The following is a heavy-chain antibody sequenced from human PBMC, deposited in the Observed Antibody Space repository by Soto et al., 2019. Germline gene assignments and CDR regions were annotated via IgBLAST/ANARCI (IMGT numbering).Heavy chain of an antibody. CDR3: ARDPSYCSSTSCYFGSHWFDV. D-gene: IGHD2-2*01. Sequence: SVNVSCKASGGTFSSYAISWVRQAPGQGLEWMGGIIPIFGTANYAQKFQGRVTITADKSTSTAYMELTSLRSEDTAVYYCARDPSYCSSTSCYFGSHWFDVWGQGTLVTVSS. J-gene: IGHJ5*02. CDR1: GGTFSSYA. CDR2: IIPIFGTA. V-gene: IGHV1-69*06.